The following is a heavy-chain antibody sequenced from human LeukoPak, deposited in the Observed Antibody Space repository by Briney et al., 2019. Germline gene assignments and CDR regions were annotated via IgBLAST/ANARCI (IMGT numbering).Heavy chain of an antibody. D-gene: IGHD5-12*01. Sequence: GGSLRLSCAASGFTFSRFWMSWVRQAPGKGLEWVANIKQDGSEKYYVDSVKGRFTISRDNAKISLYLQMNSLRAEDTAVFYCARDGTYTDYDPDFDIWGQGTLVTVSS. J-gene: IGHJ4*02. CDR1: GFTFSRFW. CDR2: IKQDGSEK. CDR3: ARDGTYTDYDPDFDI. V-gene: IGHV3-7*04.